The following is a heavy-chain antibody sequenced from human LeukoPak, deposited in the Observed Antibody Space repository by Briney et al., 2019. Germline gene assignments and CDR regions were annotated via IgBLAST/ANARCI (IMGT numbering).Heavy chain of an antibody. D-gene: IGHD1-26*01. V-gene: IGHV4-39*01. CDR1: RGSISSSSHY. J-gene: IGHJ4*02. CDR2: IYYSGST. Sequence: SETLSLTCTVSRGSISSSSHYWGWIRQPPGKGLEWIGSIYYSGSTYYNPSLKGRVTISIDTSKNQFSLKLSSVTAADTAFYYCASGSYYPYYFDYWGQGTVVTVSS. CDR3: ASGSYYPYYFDY.